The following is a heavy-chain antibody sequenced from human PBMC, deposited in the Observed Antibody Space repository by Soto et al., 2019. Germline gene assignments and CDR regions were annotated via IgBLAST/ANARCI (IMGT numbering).Heavy chain of an antibody. J-gene: IGHJ1*01. CDR3: AAWYSSGWSAEYFKV. Sequence: GGSLRLSCAASGFSFSDPYMNWIRQAPGKGLEWVSYISTSGSTIKYADSVKGRFTVSRDNAKNSLYLQMNSLRAEDTAVYYCAAWYSSGWSAEYFKVWGQGTLVTVSS. D-gene: IGHD6-19*01. CDR2: ISTSGSTI. V-gene: IGHV3-11*01. CDR1: GFSFSDPY.